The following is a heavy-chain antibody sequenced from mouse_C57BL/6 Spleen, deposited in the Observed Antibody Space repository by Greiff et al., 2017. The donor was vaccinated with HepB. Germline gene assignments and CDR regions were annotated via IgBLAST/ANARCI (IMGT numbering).Heavy chain of an antibody. V-gene: IGHV14-4*01. CDR2: IDPENGDT. CDR1: GFNIKDDY. CDR3: TGGSYSNYFAY. Sequence: EVKLVESGAELVRPGASVKLSCTASGFNIKDDYMHWVKQRPEQGLEWIGWIDPENGDTEYASKFQGKATITADTSSNTAYLQLSSLTSEDTAVYYCTGGSYSNYFAYWGQGTLVTVSA. J-gene: IGHJ3*01. D-gene: IGHD2-5*01.